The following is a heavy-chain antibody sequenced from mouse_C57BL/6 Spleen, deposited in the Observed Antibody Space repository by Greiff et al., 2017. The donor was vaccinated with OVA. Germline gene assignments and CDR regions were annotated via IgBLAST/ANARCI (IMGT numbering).Heavy chain of an antibody. V-gene: IGHV1-49*01. CDR2: FTMYSDAT. Sequence: QVQLQQSGAELVRPGSSVKLSCKDSYFAFMASAMHWVKQRPGHGLEWIGSFTMYSDATEYSENFKGKATLTANTSSRTAYMELSSLTSDYSAVYYCARSPLDSYYAMDYWGQGTAVTVSS. J-gene: IGHJ4*01. CDR1: YFAFMASA. CDR3: ARSPLDSYYAMDY.